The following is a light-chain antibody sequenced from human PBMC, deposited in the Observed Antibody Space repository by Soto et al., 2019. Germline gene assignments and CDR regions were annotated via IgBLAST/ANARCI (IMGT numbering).Light chain of an antibody. V-gene: IGKV1-5*03. J-gene: IGKJ1*01. CDR3: QQHTT. CDR2: KAS. CDR1: QGISSW. Sequence: DIHMTQSPSALSAAVGDRFIMTCRGSQGISSWLACYQQKTWKAPMLLIYKASSLASFVPSRFSGTGSGTEFTLTISSLQPEDVATYHCQQHTTFGQVTKVDIK.